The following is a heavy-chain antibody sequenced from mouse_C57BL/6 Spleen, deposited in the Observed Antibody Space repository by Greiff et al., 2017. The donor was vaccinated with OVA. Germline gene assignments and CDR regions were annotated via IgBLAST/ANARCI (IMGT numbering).Heavy chain of an antibody. J-gene: IGHJ2*01. CDR3: ARYSTTVVSPFDY. V-gene: IGHV1-52*01. D-gene: IGHD1-1*01. CDR1: GYTFTSYW. Sequence: QVQLQQPGAELVRPGSSVKLSCKASGYTFTSYWMHWVKQRPIQGLEWIGNIDPSDSETHYNQKFKDKATLTVDKSSSTAYMQLSSLTSEDSAVYYCARYSTTVVSPFDYWGQGTTLTVSS. CDR2: IDPSDSET.